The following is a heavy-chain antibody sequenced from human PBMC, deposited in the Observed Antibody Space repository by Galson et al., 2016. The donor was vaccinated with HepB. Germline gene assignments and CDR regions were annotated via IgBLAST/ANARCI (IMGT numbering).Heavy chain of an antibody. Sequence: SLRLSCAASTFYVTNKYMSWVRQAPGKGLEWVSGIYSGGATYSADSVKGRFTISRDNAKNTLYLQMNSLTVEDTALYYCAGDSLGWERLRFGLDVWGQGTMVTVSS. D-gene: IGHD1-26*01. J-gene: IGHJ6*02. CDR3: AGDSLGWERLRFGLDV. CDR2: IYSGGAT. CDR1: TFYVTNKY. V-gene: IGHV3-53*01.